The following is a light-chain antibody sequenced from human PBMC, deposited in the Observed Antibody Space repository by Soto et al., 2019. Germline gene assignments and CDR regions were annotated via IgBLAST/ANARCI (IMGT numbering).Light chain of an antibody. V-gene: IGKV1-27*01. J-gene: IGKJ3*01. CDR3: QQDNNAPPFT. Sequence: DIPMTQSPSSLSASVGDRVTITCRASQGISNSLAWYQQKPGKVPKLLIYSASTLQSGVPSRFRGSGSGTDFTLTISSLQPQDVATYYCQQDNNAPPFTFGPGTKVEIK. CDR1: QGISNS. CDR2: SAS.